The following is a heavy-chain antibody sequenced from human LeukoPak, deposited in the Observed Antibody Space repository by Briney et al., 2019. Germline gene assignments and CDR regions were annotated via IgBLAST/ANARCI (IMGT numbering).Heavy chain of an antibody. CDR3: ACSLRGYSYGPPFDY. D-gene: IGHD5-18*01. Sequence: SETLSLTCTVSGGSISSYYWSWIRQPPGKGLEWIGYIYYSGSTNYNPSLKSRVTISVDTSKNQFSLKLSSVTAADTAVYYCACSLRGYSYGPPFDYWGQGTLVTVSS. CDR2: IYYSGST. V-gene: IGHV4-59*01. J-gene: IGHJ4*02. CDR1: GGSISSYY.